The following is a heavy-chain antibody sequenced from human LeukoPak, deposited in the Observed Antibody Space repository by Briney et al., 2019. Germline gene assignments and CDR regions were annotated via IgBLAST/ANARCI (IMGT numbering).Heavy chain of an antibody. CDR2: IYPGDSDT. CDR1: GYSFTSYW. V-gene: IGHV5-51*01. J-gene: IGHJ4*02. CDR3: ARRTYYYDSSGYYYYYFDY. Sequence: GESLNISCKGSGYSFTSYWIGWVRQMPGKGLEWMGIIYPGDSDTRYSPSFQGQVPISADKSISTAYLQWSSLKASDTAMYYCARRTYYYDSSGYYYYYFDYWGQGTLVTVSS. D-gene: IGHD3-22*01.